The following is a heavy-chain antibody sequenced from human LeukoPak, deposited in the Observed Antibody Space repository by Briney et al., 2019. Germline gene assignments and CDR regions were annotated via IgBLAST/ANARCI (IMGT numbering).Heavy chain of an antibody. Sequence: SETLSLTCTVSGGSISSYDWSWIRQPPGKGLEWIGYIYNSGSTNYNPSLKSRVTISVDTSKNQFSLKLSSVTAADTAVYYCARRPTVTTFFDYWGQGTLVTVSS. D-gene: IGHD4-17*01. CDR3: ARRPTVTTFFDY. J-gene: IGHJ4*02. V-gene: IGHV4-59*01. CDR2: IYNSGST. CDR1: GGSISSYD.